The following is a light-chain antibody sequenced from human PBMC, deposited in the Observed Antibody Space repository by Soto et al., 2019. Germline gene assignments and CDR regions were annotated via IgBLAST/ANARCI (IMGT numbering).Light chain of an antibody. CDR1: QTVTTSQ. V-gene: IGKV3-20*01. CDR2: AAS. CDR3: QQYGSAPFT. Sequence: EIVMTQSPATLSVSPGERATLSCRASQTVTTSQLTWFQQKPGQAPRLLIYAASIRAAGIPDRFSGSGSGTDFTLTISRLEPEDFAVYYCQQYGSAPFTFGGGTKVEIK. J-gene: IGKJ4*01.